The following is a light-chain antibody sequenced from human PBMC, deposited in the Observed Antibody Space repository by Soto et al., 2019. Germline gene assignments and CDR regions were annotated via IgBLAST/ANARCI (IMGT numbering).Light chain of an antibody. J-gene: IGKJ2*01. CDR1: QSVTNNY. Sequence: EVVLTQSPGTLSLSPGERAILSCRASQSVTNNYLAWYQQRPDQAPRLLIFGSSDRATGIPDRFSSSGSGTAFPLTISSLEPEDFAVYYCHQYGSSPPYTFCQGNKLEIK. CDR2: GSS. V-gene: IGKV3-20*01. CDR3: HQYGSSPPYT.